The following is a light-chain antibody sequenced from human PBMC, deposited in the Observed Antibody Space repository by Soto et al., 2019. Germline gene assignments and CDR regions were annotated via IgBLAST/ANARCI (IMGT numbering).Light chain of an antibody. CDR2: AAS. V-gene: IGKV1-5*01. Sequence: IQLHQSPSTLSASVCDTVTLTCRASESIDNWLAWYQQKPGKAPKLLIFAASTLVRGVPSRFSGRGSGTEFTLTISSLQADDYATFYCQQYHTDWTFGQGTKVDIK. CDR1: ESIDNW. CDR3: QQYHTDWT. J-gene: IGKJ1*01.